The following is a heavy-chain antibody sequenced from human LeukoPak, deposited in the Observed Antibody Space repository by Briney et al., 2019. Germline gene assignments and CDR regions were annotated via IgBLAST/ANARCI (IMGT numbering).Heavy chain of an antibody. CDR1: GFPFSSYA. Sequence: RGGSLKLSCAASGFPFSSYAMSWVRQAPGKGLEWVSAISGSGGSTYYADSVKGRFTISRGNSKNTLYLQMNSLRAEDTAVYYCAKDKARTGAGDYYYYGMDVWGQGTTVTVSS. J-gene: IGHJ6*02. CDR2: ISGSGGST. V-gene: IGHV3-23*01. D-gene: IGHD3/OR15-3a*01. CDR3: AKDKARTGAGDYYYYGMDV.